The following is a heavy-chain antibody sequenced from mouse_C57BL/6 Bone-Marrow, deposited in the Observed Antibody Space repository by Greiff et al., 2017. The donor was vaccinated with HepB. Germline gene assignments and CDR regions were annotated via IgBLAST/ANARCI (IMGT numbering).Heavy chain of an antibody. CDR2: ISNGGGST. J-gene: IGHJ4*01. CDR1: GFTFSDYY. V-gene: IGHV5-12*01. CDR3: ARSYYSNYDAMDY. Sequence: DVKLVESGGGLVQPGGSLKLSCAASGFTFSDYYMYWVRQTPEKRLEWVAYISNGGGSTYYPDTVKGRFTISRDNAKNTLYLQMSRLKSEDTAMYYCARSYYSNYDAMDYWGQGTSVTVSS. D-gene: IGHD2-5*01.